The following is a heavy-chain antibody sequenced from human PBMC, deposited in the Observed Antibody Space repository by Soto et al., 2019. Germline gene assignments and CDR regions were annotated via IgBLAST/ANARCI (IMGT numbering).Heavy chain of an antibody. D-gene: IGHD3-3*01. Sequence: ASVKVSCKASGYTFTSYGISWVRQAPGQGLEWMGWISAYNGNTNYAQKLQGRVTMTTDTSTSTAYMELRSLRSDDTAVYYCARDKTGITIFGVVIGDYGMDVWGQGTTVTVSS. V-gene: IGHV1-18*01. CDR2: ISAYNGNT. CDR3: ARDKTGITIFGVVIGDYGMDV. CDR1: GYTFTSYG. J-gene: IGHJ6*02.